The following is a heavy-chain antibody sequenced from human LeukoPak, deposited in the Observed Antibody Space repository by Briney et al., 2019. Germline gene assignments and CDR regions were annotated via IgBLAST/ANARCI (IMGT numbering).Heavy chain of an antibody. CDR3: ASNDGSGSR. CDR2: ISSGGGSK. J-gene: IGHJ4*02. CDR1: GFTFSSYA. Sequence: GGSLRLSCSASGFTFSSYAMHWVRQAPGKGLEYVSAISSGGGSKYYADSVKGRFTISRDNSKNTLYLQMSSLRAEDTAVYYSASNDGSGSRWGQGTLVTVSS. V-gene: IGHV3-64D*06. D-gene: IGHD3-10*01.